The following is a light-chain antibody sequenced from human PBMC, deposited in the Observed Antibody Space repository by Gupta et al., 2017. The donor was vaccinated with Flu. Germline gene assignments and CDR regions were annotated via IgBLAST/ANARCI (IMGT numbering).Light chain of an antibody. CDR2: EDT. J-gene: IGLJ2*01. Sequence: SPGQTASITCYGDKLEDKFTSWYQQMPGQSPVLVIYEDTKRPSGIPGRFSGSSSGNTATLTIRGTQALDEADYYCQAWDSSSVVFGGGTKLTVL. CDR1: KLEDKF. CDR3: QAWDSSSVV. V-gene: IGLV3-1*01.